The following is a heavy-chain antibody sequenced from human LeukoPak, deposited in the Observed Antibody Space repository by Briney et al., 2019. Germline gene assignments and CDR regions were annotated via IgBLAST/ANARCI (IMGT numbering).Heavy chain of an antibody. D-gene: IGHD5-18*01. J-gene: IGHJ4*02. CDR3: AAGGYNYVTNFDY. V-gene: IGHV1-58*02. CDR1: GFTFSSSA. CDR2: IVVGSGNR. Sequence: SVKVSCKASGFTFSSSAMQWVRQARGQRPEWIGWIVVGSGNRNYAQKFQERVTITRDMSTSTAFMELSSLRSEDTAVYYCAAGGYNYVTNFDYWGQGTLVTVSS.